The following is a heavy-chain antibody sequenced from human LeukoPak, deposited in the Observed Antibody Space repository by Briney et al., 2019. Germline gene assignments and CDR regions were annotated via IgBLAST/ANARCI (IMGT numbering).Heavy chain of an antibody. CDR2: ISYDGSNK. Sequence: PGGSLRLSCAASGFTFSSYEMNWVRQAPGKGLEWVAVISYDGSNKYYADSVKGRFTISRDNSKNTLYLQMNSLRAEDTAVYYCATNQWFGELDDYWGQGTLVTVSS. CDR3: ATNQWFGELDDY. V-gene: IGHV3-30*04. J-gene: IGHJ4*02. CDR1: GFTFSSYE. D-gene: IGHD3-10*01.